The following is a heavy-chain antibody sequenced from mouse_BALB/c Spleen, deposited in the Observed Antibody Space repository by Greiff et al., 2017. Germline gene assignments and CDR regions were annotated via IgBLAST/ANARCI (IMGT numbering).Heavy chain of an antibody. CDR3: ARTVVATRYWYFDV. CDR1: GFNIKDTY. CDR2: IDPANGNT. Sequence: EVKLMESGAELVKPGASVKLSCTASGFNIKDTYMHWVKQRPEQGLEWIGRIDPANGNTKYDPKFQGKATITADTSSNTAYLQLSSLTSEDTAVYYCARTVVATRYWYFDVWGAGTTVTVSS. D-gene: IGHD1-1*01. V-gene: IGHV14-3*02. J-gene: IGHJ1*01.